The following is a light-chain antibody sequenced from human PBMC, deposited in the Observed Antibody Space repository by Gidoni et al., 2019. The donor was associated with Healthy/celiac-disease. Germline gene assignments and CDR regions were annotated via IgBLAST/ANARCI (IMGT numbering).Light chain of an antibody. CDR2: KAS. CDR1: QSISSW. J-gene: IGKJ1*01. CDR3: QQYNSYPVT. Sequence: DIQMTPSPSTLSASVGDRVTIPCRASQSISSWFAWYQQKPGKAPKLLIYKASSLESGVPARFSGSGSGTEFTLTISSLQPDDFATYYCQQYNSYPVTFGQGTKVEIK. V-gene: IGKV1-5*03.